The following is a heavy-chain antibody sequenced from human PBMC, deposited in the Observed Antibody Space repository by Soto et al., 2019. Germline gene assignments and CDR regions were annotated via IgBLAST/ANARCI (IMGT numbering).Heavy chain of an antibody. D-gene: IGHD5-12*01. CDR3: AREGYSGYVGPGGMDV. J-gene: IGHJ6*02. CDR1: GGTFSSYA. CDR2: IIPIFGTA. Sequence: QVQLVQSGAEVKKPGSSVKVSCKASGGTFSSYAISWVRQAPGQGLEWMGGIIPIFGTANYAQKFQGRVTITADESTSAAYMELRSLRSEDTAVYYGAREGYSGYVGPGGMDVWGQGTTVTVSS. V-gene: IGHV1-69*01.